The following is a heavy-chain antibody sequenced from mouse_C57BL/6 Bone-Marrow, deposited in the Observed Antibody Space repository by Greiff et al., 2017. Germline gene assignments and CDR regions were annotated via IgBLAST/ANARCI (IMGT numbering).Heavy chain of an antibody. CDR2: ILPGSGST. J-gene: IGHJ1*03. CDR1: GYTFTGYW. Sequence: VQLQQSGAELMKPGASVKLSCKATGYTFTGYWIEWVKQRPGHGLEWIGEILPGSGSTNYNEKFKGKATFTADTSSNTAYMQLSSLTTEDSAIYYCAREGRGYGSSYWYFDVWGTGTTVTVSS. V-gene: IGHV1-9*01. CDR3: AREGRGYGSSYWYFDV. D-gene: IGHD1-1*01.